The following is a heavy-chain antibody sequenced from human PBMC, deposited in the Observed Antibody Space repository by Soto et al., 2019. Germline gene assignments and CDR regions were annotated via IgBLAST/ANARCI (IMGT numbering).Heavy chain of an antibody. CDR2: MYTTGSA. CDR1: GDSISNYY. CDR3: ARDFHYYGSGSSSPFDI. D-gene: IGHD3-10*01. Sequence: QVQLQESGPGLVKPSETLSLTCTVSGDSISNYYWSWIRQPAGTGLEWIGRMYTTGSANYNTSLKSRVAMSVDTSKNQFSLRLSSVSAADTAVYYCARDFHYYGSGSSSPFDIWGQGTMVTVSS. V-gene: IGHV4-4*07. J-gene: IGHJ3*02.